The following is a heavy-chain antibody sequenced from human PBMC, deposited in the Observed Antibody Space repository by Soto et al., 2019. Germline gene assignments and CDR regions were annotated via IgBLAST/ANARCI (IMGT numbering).Heavy chain of an antibody. CDR2: INAGNGNT. V-gene: IGHV1-3*01. CDR3: ARPSGYYFYDY. J-gene: IGHJ4*02. Sequence: ASVKVSCTASGYTFTSYARHWVRQAPGQRLEWMGWINAGNGNTKYSQKFQGRVTITRDTSASTAYMELSSLRSEDTAVYYGARPSGYYFYDYWGQGTLVNVSS. CDR1: GYTFTSYA. D-gene: IGHD3-3*01.